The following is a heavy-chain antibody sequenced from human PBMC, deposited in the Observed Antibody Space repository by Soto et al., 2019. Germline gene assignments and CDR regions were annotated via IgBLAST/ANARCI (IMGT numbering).Heavy chain of an antibody. Sequence: PSETLSLTCGVSGGSMNSYFWSWIRQSAGKGLEWIGRIYSSGSTAYNPPLKSRVSMSVDTSKSQFSLRLNSLTAADTAVYYCARGLSTFDPWGQGTLVTVSS. V-gene: IGHV4-4*07. J-gene: IGHJ5*02. CDR3: ARGLSTFDP. CDR2: IYSSGST. D-gene: IGHD3-16*01. CDR1: GGSMNSYF.